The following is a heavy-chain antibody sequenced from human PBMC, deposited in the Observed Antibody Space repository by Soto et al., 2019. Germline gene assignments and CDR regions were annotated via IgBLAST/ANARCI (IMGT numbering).Heavy chain of an antibody. CDR1: RFTFSNAW. CDR2: IISKTDGGTT. CDR3: TAGTGRTDFNY. J-gene: IGHJ4*02. D-gene: IGHD1-1*01. Sequence: SLRLSCAASRFTFSNAWMGWVRQALGKGLEWGGRIISKTDGGTTDYAAPVKGRFTISRDDSKTTLYLQMNSLKTEDTAVYYCTAGTGRTDFNYWGQGTLVTVSS. V-gene: IGHV3-15*01.